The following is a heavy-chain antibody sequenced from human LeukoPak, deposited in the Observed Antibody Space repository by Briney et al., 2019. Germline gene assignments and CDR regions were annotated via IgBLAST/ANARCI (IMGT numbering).Heavy chain of an antibody. CDR3: VSPRGFSYGYFDY. CDR1: GGSISSSSAY. Sequence: SETLSLTCTVSGGSISSSSAYWGWIRQLPGKGLEWIGSIYYSKNTYYNPSLKSRVTISADTSKNQFSLTLGSVSATDTAVYYCVSPRGFSYGYFDYWGQGTLVTVSS. J-gene: IGHJ4*02. V-gene: IGHV4-39*01. D-gene: IGHD5-18*01. CDR2: IYYSKNT.